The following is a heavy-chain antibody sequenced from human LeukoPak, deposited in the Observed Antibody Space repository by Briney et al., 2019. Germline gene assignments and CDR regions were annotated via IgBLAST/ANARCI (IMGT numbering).Heavy chain of an antibody. V-gene: IGHV7-4-1*02. CDR1: GYTFTSYA. Sequence: GASVKVSCNASGYTFTSYAMNWVRHAPGQGLELMGRINTNTGNPTYAKGFTGRLVLSLDTSVSTAYLQISSLKAEATAAYYYSRERYDSSGYSNYWGQGPLVTVSS. CDR3: SRERYDSSGYSNY. J-gene: IGHJ4*02. D-gene: IGHD3-22*01. CDR2: INTNTGNP.